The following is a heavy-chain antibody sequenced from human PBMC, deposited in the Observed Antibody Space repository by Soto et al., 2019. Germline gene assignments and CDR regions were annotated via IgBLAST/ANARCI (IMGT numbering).Heavy chain of an antibody. D-gene: IGHD3-9*01. J-gene: IGHJ4*02. Sequence: ASVKVTCKACGYRFIYYYRHSVRQAPGQGFEWLGRISPNSGAKNYEQKFQGRVTMTWDTSLDTAYMELSSLISEDTAVYYCARPPGYISDWYYFDLWGQGTLVTVTS. V-gene: IGHV1-2*02. CDR2: ISPNSGAK. CDR3: ARPPGYISDWYYFDL. CDR1: GYRFIYYY.